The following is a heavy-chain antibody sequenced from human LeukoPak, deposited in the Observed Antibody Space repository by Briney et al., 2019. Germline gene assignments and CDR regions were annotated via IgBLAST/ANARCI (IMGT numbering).Heavy chain of an antibody. Sequence: GGSLRLSCAASGFTFSDYSMNWVRQAPGKGLEWVSSISSGSSYIYYADSVKGRSTISRDNANNSLYLQMNSLRAEDTAVYYCASRRGVYRDWFDPWGQGTLVTVSS. CDR2: ISSGSSYI. D-gene: IGHD3-10*01. V-gene: IGHV3-21*01. CDR1: GFTFSDYS. J-gene: IGHJ5*02. CDR3: ASRRGVYRDWFDP.